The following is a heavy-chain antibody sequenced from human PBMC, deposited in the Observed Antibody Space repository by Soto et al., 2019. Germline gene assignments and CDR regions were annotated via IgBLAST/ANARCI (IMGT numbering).Heavy chain of an antibody. V-gene: IGHV4-59*12. CDR3: ARDYNWKAYYYYGMDV. D-gene: IGHD1-1*01. J-gene: IGHJ6*02. CDR1: GGSISSYY. CDR2: IFYSGST. Sequence: SETLSLTCTVSGGSISSYYWSWIRQPPGKGLEWIGFIFYSGSTSYNPSLKSRVTISVDTSKNQFSLKLSSVTAADTAVYYCARDYNWKAYYYYGMDVWGQGTTVTVCS.